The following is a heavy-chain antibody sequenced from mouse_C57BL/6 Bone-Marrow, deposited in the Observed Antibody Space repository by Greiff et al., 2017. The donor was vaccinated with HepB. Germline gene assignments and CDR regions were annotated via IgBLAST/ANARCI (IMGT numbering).Heavy chain of an antibody. CDR3: ARWLLRSDY. CDR1: GYTFTSYW. D-gene: IGHD2-3*01. CDR2: IYPGSGST. Sequence: VQLQQPGAELVKPGASVKMSCKASGYTFTSYWITWVKQRPGQGLEWIGDIYPGSGSTNYNEKFKSKATLTVETSSSTAYMQLSSLTSEDSAVYYCARWLLRSDYWGQGTTLTVSS. J-gene: IGHJ2*01. V-gene: IGHV1-55*01.